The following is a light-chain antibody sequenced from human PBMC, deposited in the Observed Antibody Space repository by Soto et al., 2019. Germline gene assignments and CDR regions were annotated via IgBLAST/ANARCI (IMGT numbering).Light chain of an antibody. Sequence: DIPMNQSPTSLSASVGDRVTITCRASQDIRNFVAWYQQKPGKAPKLLIYAASTLQSGVPSRFSGSGSGTDFTLTINSLQPEDVATYSCQKYSSVPVFGPGTKVEIK. CDR3: QKYSSVPV. V-gene: IGKV1-27*01. J-gene: IGKJ3*01. CDR1: QDIRNF. CDR2: AAS.